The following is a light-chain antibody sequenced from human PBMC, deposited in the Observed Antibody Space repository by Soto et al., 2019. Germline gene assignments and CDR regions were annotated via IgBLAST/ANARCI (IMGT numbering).Light chain of an antibody. J-gene: IGLJ3*02. Sequence: QPVLTQSPSASASLGASVKLTCTLSSGHSSYAIAWHQQQPEKGPRFLMKVNTDGSHYKGDGIPDRFSGSTSGAERYLTISSLQSEDEADYYCQTWGSGIQVFGGGTQLTVL. CDR2: VNTDGSH. CDR1: SGHSSYA. V-gene: IGLV4-69*01. CDR3: QTWGSGIQV.